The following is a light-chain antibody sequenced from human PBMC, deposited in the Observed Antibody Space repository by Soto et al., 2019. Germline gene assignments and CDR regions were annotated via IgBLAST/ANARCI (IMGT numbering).Light chain of an antibody. Sequence: DIVLTQSPATLSVSPGDTVTLSCRASESLFGFLAWYQQKPGQAPRLLMYGVSTRATGIPARFSGGGSATDVTLTMSSLQSEDSAFYFCQSYNDWPFASGLGTRLEI. CDR2: GVS. CDR1: ESLFGF. CDR3: QSYNDWPFA. J-gene: IGKJ2*01. V-gene: IGKV3-15*01.